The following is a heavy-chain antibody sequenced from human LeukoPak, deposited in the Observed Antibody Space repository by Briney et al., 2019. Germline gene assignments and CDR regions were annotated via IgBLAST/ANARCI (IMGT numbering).Heavy chain of an antibody. J-gene: IGHJ4*02. CDR3: ARVRSSGWGKGFDY. V-gene: IGHV4-59*01. Sequence: PSETMSLPCTASGGSISSYYWSWIRRPPGKGLEWIGYIYYSGSTNYNPSLKSRVTISVDTSKNQFSLKLSSVTAADTAMYYCARVRSSGWGKGFDYWGQGTLVTVSS. CDR1: GGSISSYY. D-gene: IGHD6-19*01. CDR2: IYYSGST.